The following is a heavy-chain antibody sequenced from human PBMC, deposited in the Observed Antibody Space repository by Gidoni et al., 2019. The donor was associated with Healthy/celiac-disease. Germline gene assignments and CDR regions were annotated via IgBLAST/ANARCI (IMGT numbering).Heavy chain of an antibody. CDR2: ISSSSSTI. CDR3: ARDYWTDGYSYGSSYYYYGMDV. CDR1: GFTFSSYS. Sequence: EVQLVESGGGLVQPGGSLRLSCAASGFTFSSYSINWFRQAPGKGLEWVSYISSSSSTIYYADSVKGRFTISRENAKNSLYLQMNSLRDEDTAVYYCARDYWTDGYSYGSSYYYYGMDVWGQGTTVTVSS. D-gene: IGHD5-18*01. V-gene: IGHV3-48*02. J-gene: IGHJ6*02.